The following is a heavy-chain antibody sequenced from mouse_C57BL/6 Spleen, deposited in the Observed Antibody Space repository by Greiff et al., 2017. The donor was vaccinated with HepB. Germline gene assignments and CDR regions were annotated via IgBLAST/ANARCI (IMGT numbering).Heavy chain of an antibody. V-gene: IGHV5-4*01. CDR1: GFTFSSYA. Sequence: EVQLVESGGGLVKPGGSLKLSCAASGFTFSSYAMSWVRQTPEKRLEWVATISDGGSYTYYPDNVKGRFTISRDNAKNNLYLQMSHLKSEDTAMYYCAVITTVVAKKVFDYWGQGTTLTVSS. J-gene: IGHJ2*01. CDR3: AVITTVVAKKVFDY. D-gene: IGHD1-1*01. CDR2: ISDGGSYT.